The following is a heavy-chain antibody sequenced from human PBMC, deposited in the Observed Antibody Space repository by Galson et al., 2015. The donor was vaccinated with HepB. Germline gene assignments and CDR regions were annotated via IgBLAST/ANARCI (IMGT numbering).Heavy chain of an antibody. J-gene: IGHJ6*02. Sequence: SLRLSCAASGFTFSSYWMHWVRQAPGKGLVWVSRINSDGSSTSYADSVKGRFTISRDNAKNTLYLQMNSLRAEDTAVYYCARGDYYDSSGYYPPYYYYYYGMDVWGQGTTVTVSS. CDR2: INSDGSST. D-gene: IGHD3-22*01. V-gene: IGHV3-74*01. CDR3: ARGDYYDSSGYYPPYYYYYYGMDV. CDR1: GFTFSSYW.